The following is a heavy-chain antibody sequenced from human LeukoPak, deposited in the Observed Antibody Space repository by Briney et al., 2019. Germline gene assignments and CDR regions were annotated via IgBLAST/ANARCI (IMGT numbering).Heavy chain of an antibody. J-gene: IGHJ4*02. D-gene: IGHD4-23*01. CDR1: GFSVSSKY. V-gene: IGHV3-21*01. CDR2: ISSSSSYI. CDR3: ARDREDYGGNSGLDY. Sequence: GGSLRLSCAASGFSVSSKYMTWVRQAPGKGLEWVSSISSSSSYIYYADSVKGRFTISRDNAKNSLYLQMNSLRAEDTAVYYCARDREDYGGNSGLDYWGQGTLVTVSS.